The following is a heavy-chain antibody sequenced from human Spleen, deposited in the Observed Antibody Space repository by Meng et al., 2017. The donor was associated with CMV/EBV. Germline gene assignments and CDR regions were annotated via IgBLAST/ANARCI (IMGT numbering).Heavy chain of an antibody. D-gene: IGHD6-19*01. Sequence: QIHLKEYGPTLVKPTQTLTLTCTFSGFSLSTSGVGVGWIRQPPGKALEWLALIYWDDDKRYSPSLKSRLTINKDTSKNQVVLTMTNMDPVDTATYYCAHRPIAVAFDYWGQGTLVTVSS. V-gene: IGHV2-5*02. J-gene: IGHJ4*02. CDR3: AHRPIAVAFDY. CDR1: GFSLSTSGVG. CDR2: IYWDDDK.